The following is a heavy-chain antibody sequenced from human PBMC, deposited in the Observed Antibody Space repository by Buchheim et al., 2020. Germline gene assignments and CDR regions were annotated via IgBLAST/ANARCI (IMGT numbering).Heavy chain of an antibody. CDR2: LYSSGST. CDR3: ARGVSVAGAVYHMDV. Sequence: QVQLQESGPGLVKPSQTLSLTCTVSGGSISSGSYYWSWIRQPAGKGLEWIGRLYSSGSTEYNPSLKSRVTISVDTSKNQFSLALTSVTAADTAVYYCARGVSVAGAVYHMDVWGQGTT. D-gene: IGHD6-19*01. V-gene: IGHV4-61*02. J-gene: IGHJ6*02. CDR1: GGSISSGSYY.